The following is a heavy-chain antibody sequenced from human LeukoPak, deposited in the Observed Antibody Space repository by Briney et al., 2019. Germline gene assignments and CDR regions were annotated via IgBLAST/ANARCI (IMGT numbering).Heavy chain of an antibody. Sequence: SVKVSCKASGYTFTNFGISWVRQAPGQGLEWMGGIIPIFGTANYAQKFQGRVTITADESTSTAYMELSSLRSEDTAVYYCARDPQDCSSTSCYPGSWFDPWGQGTLVTVSS. CDR1: GYTFTNFG. D-gene: IGHD2-2*01. J-gene: IGHJ5*02. CDR2: IIPIFGTA. CDR3: ARDPQDCSSTSCYPGSWFDP. V-gene: IGHV1-69*13.